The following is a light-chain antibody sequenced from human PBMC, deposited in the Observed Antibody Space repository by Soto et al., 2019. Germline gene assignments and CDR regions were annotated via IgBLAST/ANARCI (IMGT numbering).Light chain of an antibody. Sequence: DFVMTQSPDSLAVSLGERATINCKSSQSVLYSSKNRNYLAWYQQKPGQPPKLLIYWASTRESGVPDRFSGSGSGTDFTLTISSLQAEDVAVYYCQQYYSTPRTFGQGTKLGSN. V-gene: IGKV4-1*01. J-gene: IGKJ2*01. CDR1: QSVLYSSKNRNY. CDR3: QQYYSTPRT. CDR2: WAS.